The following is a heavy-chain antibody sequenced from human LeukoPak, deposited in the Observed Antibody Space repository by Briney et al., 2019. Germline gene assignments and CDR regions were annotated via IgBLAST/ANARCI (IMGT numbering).Heavy chain of an antibody. CDR3: ARHKYSSFFDP. CDR1: GGSISSYY. CDR2: IYYSGST. J-gene: IGHJ5*02. V-gene: IGHV4-59*08. D-gene: IGHD6-6*01. Sequence: KPSETLSLTCTVSGGSISSYYWSWIRQPPGKGLEWIGYIYYSGSTNYNPSLKSRVTISVDTSKNQFSLKLSSVTAADTAVYYCARHKYSSFFDPWGQGTLVTVSS.